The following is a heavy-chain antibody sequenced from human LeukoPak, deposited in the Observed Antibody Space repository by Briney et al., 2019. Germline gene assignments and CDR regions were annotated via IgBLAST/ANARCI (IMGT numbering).Heavy chain of an antibody. Sequence: SETLSLTCTVSGGSTSSYYWSWIRQPAGKGLEWIGRIYTSGSTNYNPSLKSRVTMSVDTSKNQFSLKLSSVTAADTAVYYCARDHKSTPYCSSTSCYRSGWFDPWGQGTLVTVSS. CDR2: IYTSGST. V-gene: IGHV4-4*07. CDR3: ARDHKSTPYCSSTSCYRSGWFDP. J-gene: IGHJ5*02. D-gene: IGHD2-2*02. CDR1: GGSTSSYY.